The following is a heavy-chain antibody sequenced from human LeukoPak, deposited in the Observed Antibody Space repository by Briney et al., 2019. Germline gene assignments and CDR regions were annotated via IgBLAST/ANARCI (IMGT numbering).Heavy chain of an antibody. Sequence: ASVKVSCKVSGYTFTELSMHWVRQAPGKGLEWMGGFDPEDGETIYAQKFQGRVTMTEDTSTDTAYMELSSLRSEDTAVYYCATAEGIWFGESRWGYGMDVWGQGTTVTVSS. J-gene: IGHJ6*02. V-gene: IGHV1-24*01. CDR1: GYTFTELS. CDR3: ATAEGIWFGESRWGYGMDV. CDR2: FDPEDGET. D-gene: IGHD3-10*01.